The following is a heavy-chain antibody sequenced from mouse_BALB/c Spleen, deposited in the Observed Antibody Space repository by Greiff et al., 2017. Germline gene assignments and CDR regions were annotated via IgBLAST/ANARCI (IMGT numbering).Heavy chain of an antibody. CDR3: ARGYYDYQAWLAY. Sequence: QVQLQQSGPGLVAPSQSLSITCTVSGFSLTSYGVHWVRQPPGKGLEWLGVIWAGGSTNYNSALMSRLSISKDNSKGQVFLKMNSLQTDDTAMYYCARGYYDYQAWLAYWGQGTLVTVSA. V-gene: IGHV2-9*02. J-gene: IGHJ3*01. D-gene: IGHD2-4*01. CDR2: IWAGGST. CDR1: GFSLTSYG.